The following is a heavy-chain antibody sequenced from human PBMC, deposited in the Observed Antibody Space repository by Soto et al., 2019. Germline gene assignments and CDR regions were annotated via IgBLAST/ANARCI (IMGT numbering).Heavy chain of an antibody. CDR1: GFTFSGSA. CDR3: TRLTVTTSPKDY. D-gene: IGHD4-17*01. Sequence: GSLRLSCAASGFTFSGSAMHWVRQASGKGLEWVGRIRSKANSYATAYAASVKGRFTISRDDSKNTAYLQMNSLKTEDTAVYYCTRLTVTTSPKDYWGQGTLVTVSS. V-gene: IGHV3-73*01. J-gene: IGHJ4*02. CDR2: IRSKANSYAT.